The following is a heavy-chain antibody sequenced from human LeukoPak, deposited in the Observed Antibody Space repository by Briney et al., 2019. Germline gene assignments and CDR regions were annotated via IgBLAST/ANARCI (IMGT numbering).Heavy chain of an antibody. Sequence: SETLSLTCTVSGGSISSYYWGWIRQPPGKGLEWIGSIYYSGSTYYNPSLKSRVTISVDTSKNQFSLKLSSVTAADTAVYYCARDSKYYDILTGYFSYAFDIWGQGTMVTVSS. CDR1: GGSISSYY. J-gene: IGHJ3*02. V-gene: IGHV4-39*07. CDR2: IYYSGST. CDR3: ARDSKYYDILTGYFSYAFDI. D-gene: IGHD3-9*01.